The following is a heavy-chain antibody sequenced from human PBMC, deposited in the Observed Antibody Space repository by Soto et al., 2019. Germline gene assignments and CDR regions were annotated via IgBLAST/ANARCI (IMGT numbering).Heavy chain of an antibody. CDR1: GFNFRTYG. Sequence: QVQLVESGGGVVQPGRSLRLSCAASGFNFRTYGIHWVRQAPGKGLEWVALISKDGSHSYYAHSVKGRFTTSRDNSQKEAVLQVNSLRADDTAVYFCARGTDYADLGNAEYFHPWGQGTLVTVSS. CDR2: ISKDGSHS. J-gene: IGHJ1*01. CDR3: ARGTDYADLGNAEYFHP. D-gene: IGHD4-17*01. V-gene: IGHV3-30*03.